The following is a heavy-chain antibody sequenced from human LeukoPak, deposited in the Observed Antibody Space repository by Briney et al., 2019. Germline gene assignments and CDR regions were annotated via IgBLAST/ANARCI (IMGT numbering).Heavy chain of an antibody. CDR3: ARGTGYMVEGYFDY. J-gene: IGHJ4*02. CDR1: GGSISSYY. CDR2: IYYSGSA. Sequence: SETLSLTCTVSGGSISSYYWSWIRQPPGQGMERIGYIYYSGSANYHPSLKSQVTISVDTSKNRFSLRLSSVTAAATAVYYCARGTGYMVEGYFDYWGQGTLVTVSS. D-gene: IGHD6-13*01. V-gene: IGHV4-59*01.